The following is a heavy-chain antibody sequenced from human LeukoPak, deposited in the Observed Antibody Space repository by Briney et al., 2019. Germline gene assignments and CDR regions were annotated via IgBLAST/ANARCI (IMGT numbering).Heavy chain of an antibody. V-gene: IGHV3-11*06. CDR3: ARDYYGSGSYGWFDP. CDR2: ISGSSGHT. J-gene: IGHJ5*02. D-gene: IGHD3-10*01. CDR1: GFTFSDYY. Sequence: GGSLRLSRATSGFTFSDYYMSWIRQAPGKGLEWVSYISGSSGHTKYADSVKGRFTISRDNAKKSLYLQMNSLRAGETAVYYCARDYYGSGSYGWFDPWGQGTLVTVTS.